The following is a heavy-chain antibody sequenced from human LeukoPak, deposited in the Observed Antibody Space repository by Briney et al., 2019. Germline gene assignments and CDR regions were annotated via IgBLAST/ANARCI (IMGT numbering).Heavy chain of an antibody. CDR1: GYSIRSGYY. CDR3: ARAYSKLDY. D-gene: IGHD4-11*01. J-gene: IGHJ4*02. Sequence: SETLSLTCAVSGYSIRSGYYWGWIRQPPGKGLEWIGSIYHSGSTYYNPSLKSRVTISVDTSKNQFSLKLSSVTAADTAVYYCARAYSKLDYWGQGTLVTVSS. V-gene: IGHV4-38-2*01. CDR2: IYHSGST.